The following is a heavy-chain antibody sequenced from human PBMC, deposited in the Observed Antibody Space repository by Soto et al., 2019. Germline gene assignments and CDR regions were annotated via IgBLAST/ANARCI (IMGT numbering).Heavy chain of an antibody. CDR2: INAGNGST. CDR3: ARNNYYDSSGYSLDY. V-gene: IGHV1-3*01. CDR1: GYTFTSYA. J-gene: IGHJ4*02. Sequence: ASVKVSCKASGYTFTSYAMHWVRQAPGQRLEWMGWINAGNGSTSYAQKFQGRVTMTRDTSTSTVYMELSSLRSEDTAVYYCARNNYYDSSGYSLDYWGQGTLVTV. D-gene: IGHD3-22*01.